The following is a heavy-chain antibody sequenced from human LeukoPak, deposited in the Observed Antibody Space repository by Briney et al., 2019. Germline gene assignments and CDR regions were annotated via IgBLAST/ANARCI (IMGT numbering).Heavy chain of an antibody. CDR1: GFTFSSYW. V-gene: IGHV3-7*01. Sequence: PGGSLRLSCAASGFTFSSYWMSWVRQAPGKGLEWVANIKHEGRETYYVDSVKGRFTISRDNAKNSVYLQMNSLRAEDTAVYFCTRLSDWNGGVLDMWGQGTMVSVSS. CDR3: TRLSDWNGGVLDM. J-gene: IGHJ3*02. CDR2: IKHEGRET. D-gene: IGHD1-1*01.